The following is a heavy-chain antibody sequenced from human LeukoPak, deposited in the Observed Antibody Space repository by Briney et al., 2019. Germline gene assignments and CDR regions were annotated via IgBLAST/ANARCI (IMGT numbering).Heavy chain of an antibody. CDR2: MSSSDDGR. CDR3: AREGNYYGSGSYLFRYYYYYMDV. V-gene: IGHV3-23*01. D-gene: IGHD3-10*01. CDR1: GFSFSSYA. Sequence: GGSLGLSCATSGFSFSSYAMSWVRQAPGKGLEWVSAMSSSDDGRYYAASVRGRFTISRDTSRSTLYLQMNSLRAEDTAVYYCAREGNYYGSGSYLFRYYYYYMDVWGKGTTVTISS. J-gene: IGHJ6*03.